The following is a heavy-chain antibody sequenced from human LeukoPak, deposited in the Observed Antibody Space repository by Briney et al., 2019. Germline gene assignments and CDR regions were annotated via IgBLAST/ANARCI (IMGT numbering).Heavy chain of an antibody. CDR1: GGSISSSY. CDR3: ARQGPLTTAVTTRTNPFDY. J-gene: IGHJ4*02. D-gene: IGHD4-11*01. V-gene: IGHV4-59*08. CDR2: IYYSGST. Sequence: SETLSLTCTVSGGSISSSYWSWIRQPPGKGLEWIGYIYYSGSTSYDPSLKSRVTISVDTSKNQFSLKLNSVTAADTAVYYCARQGPLTTAVTTRTNPFDYWGQGTLVTVSS.